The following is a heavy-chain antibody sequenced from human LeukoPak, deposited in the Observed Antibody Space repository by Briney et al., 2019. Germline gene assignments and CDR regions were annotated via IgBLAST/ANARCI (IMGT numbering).Heavy chain of an antibody. D-gene: IGHD6-13*01. Sequence: SETLSLTCTVSGGSISSYYWSWIRQPPGKGLEWTGYIYYSGSTNYNPSLKSRVTISVDTSKNQFSLKLSSVTAADTAVYYCARLTTGYSSSWYFDYWGQGTLVTVSS. CDR1: GGSISSYY. CDR2: IYYSGST. V-gene: IGHV4-59*08. CDR3: ARLTTGYSSSWYFDY. J-gene: IGHJ4*02.